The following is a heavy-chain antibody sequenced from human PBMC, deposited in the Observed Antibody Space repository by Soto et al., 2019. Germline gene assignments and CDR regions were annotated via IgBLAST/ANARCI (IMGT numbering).Heavy chain of an antibody. Sequence: QITLKESGPTLVKPTQPLTLTCTFSGFSLNTSGVGVGWVRQPPGKALEWLALIYGNDDQRYNLFLKNSLTITNDTSRDQVVLPMTHMDPVDTATYYCAHANNWDYRTPYYFDYWGQGTLVTVS. V-gene: IGHV2-5*01. CDR1: GFSLNTSGVG. D-gene: IGHD1-7*01. CDR2: IYGNDDQ. CDR3: AHANNWDYRTPYYFDY. J-gene: IGHJ4*02.